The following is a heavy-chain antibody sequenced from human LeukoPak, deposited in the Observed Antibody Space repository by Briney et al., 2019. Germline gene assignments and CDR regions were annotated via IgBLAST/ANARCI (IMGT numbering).Heavy chain of an antibody. Sequence: GGSLRLSCAASGFTFSSYAMHWVRQAPGKGLEWVAVISYDGSNKYYADSVKGRFTISRDNSKNTLYLQMNSLRAEDTAVYYSARDRGANRIAAAGMIYWGQGTLVTVSS. CDR3: ARDRGANRIAAAGMIY. CDR2: ISYDGSNK. CDR1: GFTFSSYA. V-gene: IGHV3-30-3*01. J-gene: IGHJ4*02. D-gene: IGHD6-13*01.